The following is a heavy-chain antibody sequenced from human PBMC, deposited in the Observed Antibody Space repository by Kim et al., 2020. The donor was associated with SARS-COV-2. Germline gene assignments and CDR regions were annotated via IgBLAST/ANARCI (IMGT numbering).Heavy chain of an antibody. Sequence: SETLSLTCAVYGGSFSGYYWSWIRQPPGKGLEWIWEINHSGSTNYNPSLKSRVTISVDTSKNQFSLKLSSVTAADTAVYYCARGIHYGSGSYYNGRYYFDYWGQGTLVTVSS. J-gene: IGHJ4*02. D-gene: IGHD3-10*01. V-gene: IGHV4-34*01. CDR1: GGSFSGYY. CDR3: ARGIHYGSGSYYNGRYYFDY. CDR2: INHSGST.